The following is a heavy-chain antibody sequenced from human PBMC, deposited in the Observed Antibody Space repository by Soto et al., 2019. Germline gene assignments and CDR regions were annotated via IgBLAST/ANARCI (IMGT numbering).Heavy chain of an antibody. J-gene: IGHJ4*02. CDR2: ISSSGSTI. D-gene: IGHD6-19*01. V-gene: IGHV3-11*01. Sequence: GGSLRLSCAASGFTFSDYYMSWIRQAPGKGLEWVSYISSSGSTIYYADSVKGRFTISRDNAKNSLYLQMNSLRAEDTAVYYCARAKEQWLVQFDYWGQGTLATVSS. CDR1: GFTFSDYY. CDR3: ARAKEQWLVQFDY.